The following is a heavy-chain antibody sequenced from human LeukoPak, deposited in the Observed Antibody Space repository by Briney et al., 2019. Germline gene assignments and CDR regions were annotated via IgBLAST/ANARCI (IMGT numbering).Heavy chain of an antibody. D-gene: IGHD3-22*01. J-gene: IGHJ4*02. CDR2: INWNGGST. CDR3: ARGFRYYYDSSGPFDY. V-gene: IGHV3-20*01. CDR1: GFTFDDYG. Sequence: RSGGSLRLSCAASGFTFDDYGMSWVRQAPGKGLEWVSGINWNGGSTGYADSVKGRFTISRDNAKNSLYLQMNSLRAEDTALYHCARGFRYYYDSSGPFDYWGQGTLVTVSS.